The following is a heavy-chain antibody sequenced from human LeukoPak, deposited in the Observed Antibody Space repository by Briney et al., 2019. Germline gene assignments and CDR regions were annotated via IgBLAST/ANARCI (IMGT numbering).Heavy chain of an antibody. CDR2: INPNSGGT. CDR1: GYTFTGYY. CDR3: ARGRVVVAATPDDY. D-gene: IGHD2-15*01. Sequence: ASVKVSCKASGYTFTGYYMHWVRQAPGQGLAWMEWINPNSGGTNYAQKFQGRVTMTRDTSISTAYMELSRLRSDDTAVYYCARGRVVVAATPDDYWGQGTLVTVYS. V-gene: IGHV1-2*02. J-gene: IGHJ4*02.